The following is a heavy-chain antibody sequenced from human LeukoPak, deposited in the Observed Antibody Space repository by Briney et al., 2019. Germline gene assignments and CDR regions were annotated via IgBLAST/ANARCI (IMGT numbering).Heavy chain of an antibody. CDR2: IKQDGSEK. CDR3: ASWSGYCSSTSCYRYAFDI. CDR1: GFTFSSYW. V-gene: IGHV3-7*01. D-gene: IGHD2-2*01. J-gene: IGHJ3*02. Sequence: AGGSLRLSCAASGFTFSSYWMSWVRQAPGKGLEWVANIKQDGSEKYYVDSVKGRFTISRDNAKNSLYLQMNSLRAEDTAVYYCASWSGYCSSTSCYRYAFDIWGQGTMVTVSS.